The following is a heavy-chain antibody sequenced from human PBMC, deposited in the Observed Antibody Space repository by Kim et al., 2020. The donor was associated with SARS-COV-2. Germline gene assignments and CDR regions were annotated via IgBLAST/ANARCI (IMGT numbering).Heavy chain of an antibody. V-gene: IGHV3-30*04. J-gene: IGHJ4*02. CDR1: GFSFSRHA. D-gene: IGHD3-10*01. Sequence: GGSLRLSCAAFGFSFSRHAMHWVRQAPGKGLEWVAVMSYDGSNKHYADSVKGRFTISRDNSKYTVYLQMNSLRVEDTALYYCARDSVDSGGYLDYWGKGT. CDR3: ARDSVDSGGYLDY. CDR2: MSYDGSNK.